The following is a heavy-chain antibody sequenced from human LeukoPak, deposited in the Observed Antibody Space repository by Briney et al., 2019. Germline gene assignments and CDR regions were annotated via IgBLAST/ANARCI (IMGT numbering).Heavy chain of an antibody. J-gene: IGHJ5*02. CDR1: GGSISSSSYY. CDR2: IYYSGST. CDR3: ARNGLTAGWFDP. Sequence: SETLSLTCTVSGGSISSSSYYWGWIRQPPGKGLEWIGSIYYSGSTYYNPSLKSRVTISVDTSKNQFSLKLSSVTAADTAVYYCARNGLTAGWFDPWGQGTLVTVSS. D-gene: IGHD2-8*01. V-gene: IGHV4-39*01.